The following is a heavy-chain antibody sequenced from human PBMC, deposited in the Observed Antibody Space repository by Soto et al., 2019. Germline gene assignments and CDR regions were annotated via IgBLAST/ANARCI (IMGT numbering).Heavy chain of an antibody. D-gene: IGHD2-2*01. CDR2: IYYSGST. CDR3: ARTRLSRQDIVVVPAAIFDY. V-gene: IGHV4-31*03. J-gene: IGHJ4*02. Sequence: TLSLTCTVSGGSISSGGYYWSWIRQHPGKGLEWIGYIYYSGSTYYNPSLKSRVTISVDTSKNQFSLKLSSVTAADTAVYYCARTRLSRQDIVVVPAAIFDYWGQGTLVTVSS. CDR1: GGSISSGGYY.